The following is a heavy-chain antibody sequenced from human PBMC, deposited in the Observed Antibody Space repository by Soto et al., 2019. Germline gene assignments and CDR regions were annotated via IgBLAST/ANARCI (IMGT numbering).Heavy chain of an antibody. V-gene: IGHV1-2*04. CDR1: GYSFTDYH. Sequence: ASVKVSCKASGYSFTDYHIHWVRQAPGQGLEWLGRINPKSGGTSTAQKFQGWVTMTTDTSISTASMELTRLTSDDTAIYYCARGDSTDCSNGVCSFFYLHVTDVWG. J-gene: IGHJ6*02. D-gene: IGHD2-8*01. CDR2: INPKSGGT. CDR3: ARGDSTDCSNGVCSFFYLHVTDV.